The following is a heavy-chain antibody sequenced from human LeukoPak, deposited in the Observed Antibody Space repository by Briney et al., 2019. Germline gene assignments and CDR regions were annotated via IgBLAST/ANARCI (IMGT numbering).Heavy chain of an antibody. CDR1: GFXFDDYV. D-gene: IGHD5-18*01. CDR2: ISGDGGAT. J-gene: IGHJ4*02. V-gene: IGHV3-43*02. Sequence: GGSLRLSCAASGFXFDDYVMHWVRQAPGKGLEWVSFISGDGGATYYADSAKGRFTISRDNGRKSLYLQMDSLRTEDTALYYCAKGGYTYGGRLFDYWGQGTLVTVSS. CDR3: AKGGYTYGGRLFDY.